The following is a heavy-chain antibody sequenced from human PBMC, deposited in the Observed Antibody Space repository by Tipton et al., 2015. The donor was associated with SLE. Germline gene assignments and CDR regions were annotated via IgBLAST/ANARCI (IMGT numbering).Heavy chain of an antibody. V-gene: IGHV3-30*03. CDR1: GFTFSSHG. Sequence: SLRLSCAASGFTFSSHGMHWVRQAPGKGLEWVAVISYDGSNKYYADSVKGRFTISRDNSKNTLYLQMNSLRAEDTAVYYCARVGQQLVPGYWGQGTLVTVSS. CDR2: ISYDGSNK. D-gene: IGHD6-13*01. CDR3: ARVGQQLVPGY. J-gene: IGHJ4*02.